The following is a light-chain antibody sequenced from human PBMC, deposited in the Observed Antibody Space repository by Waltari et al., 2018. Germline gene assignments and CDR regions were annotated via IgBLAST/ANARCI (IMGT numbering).Light chain of an antibody. J-gene: IGLJ3*02. V-gene: IGLV3-25*03. CDR2: KDT. CDR3: QAADSSGTYVV. Sequence: SYELKQPPSVSVSPGQTAKITCSGEALPQQLVHWYQQKAGQAPVLVIYKDTERPSGIPERFSGSTSGTTVTLTISGVQAEDEADYYCQAADSSGTYVVFGGGTKLTVL. CDR1: ALPQQL.